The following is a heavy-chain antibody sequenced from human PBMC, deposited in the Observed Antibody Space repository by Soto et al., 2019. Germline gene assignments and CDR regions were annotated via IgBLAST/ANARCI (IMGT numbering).Heavy chain of an antibody. V-gene: IGHV4-30-4*01. D-gene: IGHD4-17*01. CDR1: GGSISSGDYY. CDR3: AREGLYYGDLR. CDR2: IYYSGST. J-gene: IGHJ4*02. Sequence: SETLSLTCTVSGGSISSGDYYWSWIRQPPGKGLEWIGYIYYSGSTYYNPSLKSRVTISVDTSKNQFSLKLGSVTAADTAVYYCAREGLYYGDLRWGKGTLVTVSS.